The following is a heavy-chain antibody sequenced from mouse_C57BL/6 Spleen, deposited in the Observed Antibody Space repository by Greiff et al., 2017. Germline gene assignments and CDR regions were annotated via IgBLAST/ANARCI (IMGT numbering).Heavy chain of an antibody. Sequence: VQLQESGAELARPGASVKMSCKASGYTFTSYSMHWVKQRPGQGLEWIGYINPSSGDTKYNQKFKGKATLTADKSSSTAYMQLSSLTSEDSAVYYCARDGRDYFDGRGQGTTLTVSS. CDR3: ARDGRDYFDG. CDR2: INPSSGDT. V-gene: IGHV1-4*01. CDR1: GYTFTSYS. J-gene: IGHJ2*01. D-gene: IGHD3-1*01.